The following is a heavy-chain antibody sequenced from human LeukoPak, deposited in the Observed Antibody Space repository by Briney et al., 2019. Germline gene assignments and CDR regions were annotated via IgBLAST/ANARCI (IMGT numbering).Heavy chain of an antibody. V-gene: IGHV3-23*01. CDR3: ARGLYSSSP. J-gene: IGHJ4*02. CDR2: ISGSGFT. D-gene: IGHD6-6*01. Sequence: GGSLRLSCAASGFTFSSYAMSWVRQAPGKGLEWVSAISGSGFTYYADSVKGRFTISRDNSKNTLYLQMNSLRAEDTAVYYCARGLYSSSPWGQGTPVTVSS. CDR1: GFTFSSYA.